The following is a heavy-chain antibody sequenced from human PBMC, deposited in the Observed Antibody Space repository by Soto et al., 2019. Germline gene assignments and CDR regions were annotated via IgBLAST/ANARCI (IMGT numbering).Heavy chain of an antibody. CDR3: AKSWSSSSPILI. D-gene: IGHD6-6*01. Sequence: ASVKVSCKASGYTFTSYGISWVRQAPGQEPEWKGWISAYNGNTNYAQKHQGRVTITTDTSTSTAYMELRSLRFDVTAVYYCAKSWSSSSPILIWGQGTMVTVSS. CDR1: GYTFTSYG. V-gene: IGHV1-18*01. J-gene: IGHJ3*02. CDR2: ISAYNGNT.